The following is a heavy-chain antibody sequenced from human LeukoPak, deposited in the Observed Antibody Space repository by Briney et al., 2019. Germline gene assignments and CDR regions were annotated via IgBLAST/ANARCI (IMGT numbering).Heavy chain of an antibody. J-gene: IGHJ4*02. CDR2: IKQDGSEK. CDR1: GFTFSSYW. D-gene: IGHD6-19*01. CDR3: TTQWLAPFPDY. V-gene: IGHV3-7*03. Sequence: GGSLRLSCAASGFTFSSYWMSWVRQAPGKGLEWVANIKQDGSEKYYVDSVKGRFTISRDNAKNSLYLQMNSLKTEDTAVYYCTTQWLAPFPDYWGQGTLVTVSS.